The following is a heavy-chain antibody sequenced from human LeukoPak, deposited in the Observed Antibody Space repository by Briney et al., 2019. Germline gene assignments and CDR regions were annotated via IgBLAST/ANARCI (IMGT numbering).Heavy chain of an antibody. D-gene: IGHD3-9*01. Sequence: ASVKVSCKASGYTFTGYYMHWVRQAPGQGLEWMGWINPNSGGTNYAQKFQGRVTMTRDTSISTAYMELSRLRSVDTAVYYCARDYDILTGYYSSDLYFDYWGQGTLVTVSS. CDR1: GYTFTGYY. V-gene: IGHV1-2*02. CDR2: INPNSGGT. CDR3: ARDYDILTGYYSSDLYFDY. J-gene: IGHJ4*02.